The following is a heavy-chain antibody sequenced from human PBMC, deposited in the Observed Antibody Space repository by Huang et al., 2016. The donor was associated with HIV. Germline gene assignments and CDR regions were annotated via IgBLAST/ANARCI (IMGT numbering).Heavy chain of an antibody. CDR1: GGTFSKYA. Sequence: QVQLVQSGAEVKTPGSSVKVSCKASGGTFSKYAISWVRQAPGQGFGWRGGIIPMFGTTNYERKLQGRVTITADDSTSTTYVEVSSLRSEDTALYYCARGQLGSYGDYDVLYWGQGTLVTVSS. CDR2: IIPMFGTT. CDR3: ARGQLGSYGDYDVLY. J-gene: IGHJ4*02. V-gene: IGHV1-69*13. D-gene: IGHD4-17*01.